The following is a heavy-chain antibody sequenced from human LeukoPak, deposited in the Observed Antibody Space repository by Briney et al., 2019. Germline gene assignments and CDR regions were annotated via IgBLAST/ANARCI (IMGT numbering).Heavy chain of an antibody. CDR3: ARQNTPHGNFDY. J-gene: IGHJ4*02. CDR2: IGVAANT. Sequence: GGSLRLSCAASGFTFSSHDMHWVRKTTGKGLEWVSAIGVAANTFYSGSVKGRFTISRDNAKNSLYLLVSSLRADDTAVYYCARQNTPHGNFDYWGQGTLVTVSS. CDR1: GFTFSSHD. V-gene: IGHV3-13*01. D-gene: IGHD1-26*01.